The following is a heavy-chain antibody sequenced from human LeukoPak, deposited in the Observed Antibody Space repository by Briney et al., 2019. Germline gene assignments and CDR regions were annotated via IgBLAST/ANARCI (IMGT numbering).Heavy chain of an antibody. CDR3: ARDSVSILTGLDY. D-gene: IGHD3-9*01. Sequence: GGSLRLSCAASGFTFNKYNLNWVRQAPGKGLEWVSSISGSGDFIYYADSMKGRSTISRDNAKNSLYLQMNSLRPEDTALYYCARDSVSILTGLDYWGQGTQVTVSS. CDR1: GFTFNKYN. CDR2: ISGSGDFI. J-gene: IGHJ4*02. V-gene: IGHV3-21*01.